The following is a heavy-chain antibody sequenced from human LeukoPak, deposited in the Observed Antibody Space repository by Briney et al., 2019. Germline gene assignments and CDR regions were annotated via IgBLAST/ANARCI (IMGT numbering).Heavy chain of an antibody. V-gene: IGHV3-23*01. D-gene: IGHD2-2*01. CDR1: GFTFSSYA. J-gene: IGHJ4*02. CDR3: ARTPLVRYFDS. Sequence: PGGSLRLSCAASGFTFSSYAMSWARQARGKGLEWVSAVSGSAGTTYYADSVKGRFTISRDNSKNTLYLQMNSPRAEDTALYYCARTPLVRYFDSWGQGTLVTVSS. CDR2: VSGSAGTT.